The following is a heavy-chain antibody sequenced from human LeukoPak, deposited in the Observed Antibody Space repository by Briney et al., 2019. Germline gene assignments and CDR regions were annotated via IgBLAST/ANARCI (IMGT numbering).Heavy chain of an antibody. V-gene: IGHV3-21*01. CDR1: GFTFSSYS. Sequence: GGSLRLSCAASGFTFSSYSMNWVRQAPGKGLEWVSSISSSSSYIYYADSVKGRFTISRDNAKNSLYLQMNSLRAEDTAVYYCARDNYYYDSSGYYFAFDTWGQGTMVTVSS. D-gene: IGHD3-22*01. J-gene: IGHJ3*02. CDR2: ISSSSSYI. CDR3: ARDNYYYDSSGYYFAFDT.